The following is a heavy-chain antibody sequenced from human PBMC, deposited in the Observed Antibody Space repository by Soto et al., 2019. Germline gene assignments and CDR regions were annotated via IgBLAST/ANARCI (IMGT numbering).Heavy chain of an antibody. V-gene: IGHV3-30-3*01. D-gene: IGHD3-22*01. CDR1: GFTFSSYA. CDR3: ARQEWDYDSSGYYGMDV. Sequence: QVQLVESGGGVVQPGRSLRLSCAASGFTFSSYAMHWVRQAPGKGLEWVAVISYDGSNKYYADSVKGRFTISRDNSKNTLYLQMNSLRAEDTAVYYCARQEWDYDSSGYYGMDVW. J-gene: IGHJ6*01. CDR2: ISYDGSNK.